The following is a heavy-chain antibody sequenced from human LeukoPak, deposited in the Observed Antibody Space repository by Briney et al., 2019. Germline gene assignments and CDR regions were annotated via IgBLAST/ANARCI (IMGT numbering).Heavy chain of an antibody. Sequence: PSETLSLTCTVSGGSISSSSYYWGWIRQPPGKGLEWIGSIYYSGSTYYNPSLKSRVTISVDTSKNQFSLKLSSVTAADTAVYYCARGPLLWFGKFDYWGQGTLVTVSS. J-gene: IGHJ4*02. CDR2: IYYSGST. CDR3: ARGPLLWFGKFDY. CDR1: GGSISSSSYY. V-gene: IGHV4-39*07. D-gene: IGHD3-10*01.